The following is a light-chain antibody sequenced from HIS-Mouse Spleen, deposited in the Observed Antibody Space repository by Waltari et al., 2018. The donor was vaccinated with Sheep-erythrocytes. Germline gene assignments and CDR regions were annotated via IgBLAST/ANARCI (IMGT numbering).Light chain of an antibody. CDR1: KLGDKY. V-gene: IGLV3-1*01. Sequence: YELTQPPSVSVSPGQTASITCSGDKLGDKYACWYQQKPGQSPVLVIYQDSKRPSGIPERFSGSNSGNTATLTISGTQAMDEADYFCQAWDSSTAVVFGGGTKLTVL. CDR3: QAWDSSTAVV. CDR2: QDS. J-gene: IGLJ2*01.